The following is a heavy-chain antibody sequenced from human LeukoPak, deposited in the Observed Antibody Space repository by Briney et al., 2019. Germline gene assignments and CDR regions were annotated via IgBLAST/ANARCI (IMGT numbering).Heavy chain of an antibody. V-gene: IGHV3-30-3*01. CDR2: ISYDGSNK. CDR1: GFTFSSYA. J-gene: IGHJ4*02. CDR3: AREQSVAGHYFDY. Sequence: GGSLRLSCAASGFTFSSYAMLWVRQAPGKGLEWVAVISYDGSNKYYADSVKGRFTISRDNPKNTLYLQMNSLRAEDTAVYYCAREQSVAGHYFDYWGQGTLVTVSS. D-gene: IGHD6-19*01.